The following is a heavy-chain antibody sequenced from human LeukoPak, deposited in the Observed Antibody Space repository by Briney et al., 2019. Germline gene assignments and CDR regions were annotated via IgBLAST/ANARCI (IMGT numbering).Heavy chain of an antibody. CDR3: ARVGSSVPDY. CDR1: GFTFSDYY. Sequence: GGSLRLPCAASGFTFSDYYMSWIRQAPGKGLEWVSYISNSGSTIYYADSVKGQLTISRDNAKNSLYLQMNSLRAEDTAVYYCARVGSSVPDYWGQGTLVTVSS. V-gene: IGHV3-11*01. J-gene: IGHJ4*02. CDR2: ISNSGSTI. D-gene: IGHD2-2*01.